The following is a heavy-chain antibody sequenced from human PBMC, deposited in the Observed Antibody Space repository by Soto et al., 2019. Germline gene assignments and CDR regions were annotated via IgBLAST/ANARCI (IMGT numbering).Heavy chain of an antibody. CDR1: GGSFSGYY. J-gene: IGHJ6*02. V-gene: IGHV4-34*01. D-gene: IGHD3-9*01. CDR3: AREGDVLRYFDWLFDPPYYYGMDV. CDR2: INHSGST. Sequence: PSETLSLTCAVYGGSFSGYYWGWIRQPPGKGLEWIGEINHSGSTNYNPSLKSRVTISVDTSKNQFSLKLSSVTAADTAVYYCAREGDVLRYFDWLFDPPYYYGMDVWGQGTTVTVSS.